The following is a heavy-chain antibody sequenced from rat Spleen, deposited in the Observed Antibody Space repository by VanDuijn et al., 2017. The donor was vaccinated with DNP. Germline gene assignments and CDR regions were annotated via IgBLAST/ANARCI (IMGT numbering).Heavy chain of an antibody. Sequence: QVQLKESGPGLVQPSQTLSLTCTVSGFSLTSYGVSWVRQPPGKGLEWIAAISSGGRTYSNSVLKSRLSISRDTSKSQVFLQMDSLQTEETAIYFCTAEQRRVWDWFAYWGQGTLVTVSS. CDR3: TAEQRRVWDWFAY. CDR2: ISSGGRT. CDR1: GFSLTSYG. V-gene: IGHV2S12*01. J-gene: IGHJ3*01. D-gene: IGHD1-11*01.